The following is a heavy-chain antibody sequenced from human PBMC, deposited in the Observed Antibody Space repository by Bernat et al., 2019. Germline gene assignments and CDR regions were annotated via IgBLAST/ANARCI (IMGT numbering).Heavy chain of an antibody. D-gene: IGHD5/OR15-5a*01. Sequence: QVQLVESGGGVVQPGGSLRLSCAASGFTFSSYGMHWGRQAPGKGLGWVAAISYDGSNKYYADSVECRFTVSRDSSRNTLYLQMNGLRDEDTAMYYCAKYIASGRARYYAMDVWGQGTTVTVSS. J-gene: IGHJ6*02. CDR1: GFTFSSYG. CDR2: ISYDGSNK. CDR3: AKYIASGRARYYAMDV. V-gene: IGHV3-30*18.